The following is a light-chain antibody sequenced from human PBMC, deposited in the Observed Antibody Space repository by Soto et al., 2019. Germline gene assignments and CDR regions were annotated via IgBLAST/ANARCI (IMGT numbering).Light chain of an antibody. CDR1: SSNIGSNY. J-gene: IGLJ3*02. V-gene: IGLV1-47*02. Sequence: QSLLTQPPSASGTPGQRVTISCSGSSSNIGSNYVYWYQQLPGTAPKLLIYSNNQRPSGVPDRFSGSKSGTSASLAISGLRSEDEADYYCAAWDDSLSAWVFGGGTKVTVL. CDR3: AAWDDSLSAWV. CDR2: SNN.